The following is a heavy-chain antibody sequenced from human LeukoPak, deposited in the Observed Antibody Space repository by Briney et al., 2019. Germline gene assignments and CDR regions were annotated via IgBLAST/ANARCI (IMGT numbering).Heavy chain of an antibody. J-gene: IGHJ4*02. Sequence: GRSLRLSCAASGFTFSSYAMHWVRQAPGKGLEWVAFIRYDGSNEYYADSVKGRFTISRDNSKNTLYLQMNSLRGEDTAVYYCAKVEYSSSWYGVGSLDCWGQGTLVTVSS. D-gene: IGHD6-13*01. V-gene: IGHV3-30*02. CDR2: IRYDGSNE. CDR1: GFTFSSYA. CDR3: AKVEYSSSWYGVGSLDC.